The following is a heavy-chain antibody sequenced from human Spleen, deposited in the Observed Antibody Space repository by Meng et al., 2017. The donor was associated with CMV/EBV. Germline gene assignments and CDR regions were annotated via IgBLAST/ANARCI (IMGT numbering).Heavy chain of an antibody. D-gene: IGHD3-10*01. J-gene: IGHJ6*02. V-gene: IGHV3-74*03. CDR3: ARAHRGNYGMDV. CDR2: INNDGSST. Sequence: GGSLRLSCAASGFTFRSYWMHWVRQAPGKGLVWVSFINNDGSSTKYADSVKGRFTISRDNAKNTLYLQMNSLRAEDTAVYYCARAHRGNYGMDVWGQGTTVTVSS. CDR1: GFTFRSYW.